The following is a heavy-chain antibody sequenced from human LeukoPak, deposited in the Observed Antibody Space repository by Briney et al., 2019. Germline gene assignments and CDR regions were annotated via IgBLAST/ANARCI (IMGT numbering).Heavy chain of an antibody. J-gene: IGHJ4*02. CDR3: AKDGRGDTTMVALGY. CDR1: GFTFSRFG. CDR2: ISYDGSNK. D-gene: IGHD5-18*01. V-gene: IGHV3-30*18. Sequence: PGGSQRLSCAASGFTFSRFGMHWVRQAPGKGLEWVTVISYDGSNKYYADSVKGRFTISRDNSKSTLYLQMNSLRAEDTAVYYCAKDGRGDTTMVALGYWGQGTLVTVSS.